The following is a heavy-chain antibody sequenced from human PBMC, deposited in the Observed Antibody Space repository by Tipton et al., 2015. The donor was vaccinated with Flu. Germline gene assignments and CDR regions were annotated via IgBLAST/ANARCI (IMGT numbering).Heavy chain of an antibody. V-gene: IGHV4-61*02. Sequence: TLSLTCTVSGDSISRGSYYYNWIRQPAGEGLEWIGCIYTNANTNYKASLKSRVTISIDRSRNQFSLRLSSVTAADTAMYYCARTQVDWNSTPNWIDPWGQGTLVTVSS. CDR2: IYTNANT. CDR3: ARTQVDWNSTPNWIDP. J-gene: IGHJ5*02. CDR1: GDSISRGSYY. D-gene: IGHD1-7*01.